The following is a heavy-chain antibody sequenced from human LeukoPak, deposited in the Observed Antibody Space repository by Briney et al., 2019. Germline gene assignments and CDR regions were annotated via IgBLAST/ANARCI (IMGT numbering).Heavy chain of an antibody. J-gene: IGHJ6*03. V-gene: IGHV4-39*07. CDR3: ARDTNNYYYMDV. CDR1: GGSISSSSYY. Sequence: SETLSLTCTVSGGSISSSSYYWGWIRQPPGKGLEWIGNIYYNGGSYYNSSLKSRVTISIDTSKNQFSLKLTSVTAADTAVYYCARDTNNYYYMDVWGKGTTVTISS. CDR2: IYYNGGS. D-gene: IGHD1-1*01.